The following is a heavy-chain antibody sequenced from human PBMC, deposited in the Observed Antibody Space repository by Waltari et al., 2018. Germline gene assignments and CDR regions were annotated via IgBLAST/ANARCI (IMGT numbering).Heavy chain of an antibody. J-gene: IGHJ3*01. CDR3: ARNPNPFYYDSPCDL. CDR2: ISGNTGDT. D-gene: IGHD3-22*01. Sequence: VQLVQSESAVKKPGASVKVSCKTSGFTLPSYGFTWVRKAPGHGLEWIGWISGNTGDTNYAQEFRDRVTMTTDTSTNTVYMELRTLRSDDTALYYCARNPNPFYYDSPCDLWGQGTELTVSS. CDR1: GFTLPSYG. V-gene: IGHV1-18*01.